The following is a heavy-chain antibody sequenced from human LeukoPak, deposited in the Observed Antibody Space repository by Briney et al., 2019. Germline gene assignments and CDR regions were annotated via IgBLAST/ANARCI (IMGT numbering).Heavy chain of an antibody. CDR1: GFTFRNYA. Sequence: SGGSLRLSCAASGFTFRNYAMSWVRQAPGQGLEWVSVIYSDASAYYADSVRGRFIISRDTSKNTIYLQMNRLTAEDTAVYYCARGSELGATCDYWGQGTLVTVSS. CDR2: IYSDASA. J-gene: IGHJ4*02. CDR3: ARGSELGATCDY. V-gene: IGHV3-66*01. D-gene: IGHD1-26*01.